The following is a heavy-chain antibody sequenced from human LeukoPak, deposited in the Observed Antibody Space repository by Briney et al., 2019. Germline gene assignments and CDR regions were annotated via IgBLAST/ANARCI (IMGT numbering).Heavy chain of an antibody. CDR1: ADNFARSW. J-gene: IGHJ5*02. D-gene: IGHD3-10*01. CDR2: IYPGDCNT. Sequence: LSFSCTAADNFARSWIGCWLRQPPEKLQERVSIYPGDCNTSYSPSVQSRVTISADKSMSNASLQVSSLTASDTAMYYCARPGDRWCDRWCQGTGVTVSS. CDR3: ARPGDRWCDR. V-gene: IGHV5-51*01.